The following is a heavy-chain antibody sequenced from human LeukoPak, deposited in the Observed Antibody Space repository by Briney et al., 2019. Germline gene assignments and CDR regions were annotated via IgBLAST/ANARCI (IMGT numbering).Heavy chain of an antibody. CDR2: INPNSGGT. J-gene: IGHJ4*02. Sequence: GASVKVSCKASGYTFTGYYMYWVRQAPGQGLEWMGWINPNSGGTNYAQKFQGRVTMTRDTSISTAYMELSRLRSDDTAVYYCAREYYDSSGYYSPDAHYFDYWGQGTLVTVSS. D-gene: IGHD3-22*01. CDR1: GYTFTGYY. CDR3: AREYYDSSGYYSPDAHYFDY. V-gene: IGHV1-2*02.